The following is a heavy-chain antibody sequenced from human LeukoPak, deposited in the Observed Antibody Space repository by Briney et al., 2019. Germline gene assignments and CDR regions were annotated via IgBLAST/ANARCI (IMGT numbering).Heavy chain of an antibody. J-gene: IGHJ6*03. D-gene: IGHD3-10*01. CDR1: CGSISSSSYY. Sequence: SETLSLTRPVSCGSISSSSYYWGWVRQPPGKGLEWIGYIYYSGSTNYNPSLKSRVTISVDTSKNQFSLKLSSVTAADTAVYYCARVGELSHYYYYYYMDVWGKGTTVTVSS. V-gene: IGHV4-61*05. CDR2: IYYSGST. CDR3: ARVGELSHYYYYYYMDV.